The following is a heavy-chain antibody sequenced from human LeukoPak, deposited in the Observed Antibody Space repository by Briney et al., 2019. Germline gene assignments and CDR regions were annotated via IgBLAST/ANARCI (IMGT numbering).Heavy chain of an antibody. J-gene: IGHJ4*02. CDR1: GFTFSSYS. D-gene: IGHD3-22*01. CDR3: AKVPSDSSGYYYFDY. CDR2: ISSSSSYI. V-gene: IGHV3-21*01. Sequence: GGSLRLSCAASGFTFSSYSMNWVRQAPGKGLEWVSSISSSSSYIYYADSVKSRFTISRDNSKNTLYLQMNSLRAEDTAVYYCAKVPSDSSGYYYFDYWGQGTLVTVSS.